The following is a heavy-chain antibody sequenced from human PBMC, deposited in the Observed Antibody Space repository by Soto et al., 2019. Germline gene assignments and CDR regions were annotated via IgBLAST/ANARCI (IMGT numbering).Heavy chain of an antibody. CDR3: AKHFVNGEVDY. CDR1: GFTFSTYA. CDR2: VSAGGSDA. J-gene: IGHJ4*02. V-gene: IGHV3-23*01. D-gene: IGHD3-10*01. Sequence: VQSLESGGGLVQPGGPLRVPCAASGFTFSTYAMSWVRQPPGKGLEWVSIVSAGGSDAFYADSVKGRFAISRDNSKNTLYLQMNSLTAEDTAVYYCAKHFVNGEVDYWGQGTPVTFS.